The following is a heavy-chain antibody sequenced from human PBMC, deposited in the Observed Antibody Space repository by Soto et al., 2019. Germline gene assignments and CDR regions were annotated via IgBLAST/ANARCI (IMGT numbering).Heavy chain of an antibody. Sequence: QVQFMQSGAEVKKPGASVTVSCKASGYTFTSYAMHWVRQAPGQRLEWMGWINAGYGNTKYSQKFQGRVTITRDTSASTAYMELSSLRSEDTAVYYCARGLNGYLYYFDYWGQGTLVTVSS. J-gene: IGHJ4*02. V-gene: IGHV1-3*01. D-gene: IGHD5-18*01. CDR1: GYTFTSYA. CDR3: ARGLNGYLYYFDY. CDR2: INAGYGNT.